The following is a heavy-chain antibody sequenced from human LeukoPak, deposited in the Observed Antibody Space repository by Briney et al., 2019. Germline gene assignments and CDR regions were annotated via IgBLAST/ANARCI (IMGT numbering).Heavy chain of an antibody. J-gene: IGHJ5*02. CDR1: GGSISSYY. V-gene: IGHV4-59*01. Sequence: PSETLSLTCAVSGGSISSYYWSWIRQPPGKGLEWIGYIYYSGSTNYNPSLKSRVTISVDTSKNQFSLKLSSVTAADTAVYYCARDARRHYDFWSGSSINNWFDPWGQGTLVTVSS. D-gene: IGHD3-3*01. CDR3: ARDARRHYDFWSGSSINNWFDP. CDR2: IYYSGST.